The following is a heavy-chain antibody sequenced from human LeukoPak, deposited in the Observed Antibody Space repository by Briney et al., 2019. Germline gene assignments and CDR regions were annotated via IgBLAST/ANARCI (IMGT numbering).Heavy chain of an antibody. Sequence: GGSLRLSCAASGFTFSSYTMNWVRQAPGKGLEWVSGISGSGGSTYYADSVKGRFTISRDNSKNTLYLQMDSLRAEDTAVYYCAKGSYYYGSGSHFDSWGQGTLVTVSS. CDR3: AKGSYYYGSGSHFDS. CDR1: GFTFSSYT. J-gene: IGHJ4*02. D-gene: IGHD3-10*01. V-gene: IGHV3-23*01. CDR2: ISGSGGST.